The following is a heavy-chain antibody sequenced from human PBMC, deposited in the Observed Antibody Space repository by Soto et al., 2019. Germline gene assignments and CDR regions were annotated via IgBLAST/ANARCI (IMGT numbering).Heavy chain of an antibody. J-gene: IGHJ6*02. CDR1: GGSFSGYY. CDR3: ARGPPGYYYYGMDV. Sequence: PSETLSLTCAVYGGSFSGYYWSWIRQPPGKGLEWIGEINHSGSTNYNPSLKSRVTISVDTPKNQFSLKLSSVTAADTAVYYCARGPPGYYYYGMDVWGQGTTVTVSS. V-gene: IGHV4-34*01. CDR2: INHSGST.